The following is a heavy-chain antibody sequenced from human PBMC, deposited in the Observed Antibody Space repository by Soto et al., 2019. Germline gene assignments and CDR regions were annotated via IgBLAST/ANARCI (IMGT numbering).Heavy chain of an antibody. Sequence: GESLKISCKAIGYTFTNYWIGWVRQTPGKGLEWMGIIFPGDSDTRYNPSFEGQVTVSADESISTAYLQWNTLKAPDTAMYHCVRPNFGALTHFDFWGQGTLVTVSS. CDR1: GYTFTNYW. V-gene: IGHV5-51*01. J-gene: IGHJ4*02. CDR3: VRPNFGALTHFDF. D-gene: IGHD3-16*01. CDR2: IFPGDSDT.